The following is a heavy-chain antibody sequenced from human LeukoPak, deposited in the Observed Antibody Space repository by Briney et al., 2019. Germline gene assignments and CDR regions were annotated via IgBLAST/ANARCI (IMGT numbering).Heavy chain of an antibody. CDR2: IYSGGST. CDR3: AKDRGASSGWYRTGYYFDY. Sequence: TGGSLRLSCAASGFTVSSNYMTWVRQAPGKGLEWVSVIYSGGSTYYADSVKGRFTISRDNSKNTLYLQMNSLRAEDTAVYYCAKDRGASSGWYRTGYYFDYWGQGTLVTVSS. CDR1: GFTVSSNY. V-gene: IGHV3-53*01. J-gene: IGHJ4*02. D-gene: IGHD6-19*01.